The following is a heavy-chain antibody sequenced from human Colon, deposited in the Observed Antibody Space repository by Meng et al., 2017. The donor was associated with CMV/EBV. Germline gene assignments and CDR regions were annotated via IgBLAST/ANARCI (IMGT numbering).Heavy chain of an antibody. D-gene: IGHD2-21*01. CDR1: GFTFSDYG. V-gene: IGHV3-21*01. CDR2: IVSSSTYV. J-gene: IGHJ4*02. Sequence: SGFTFSDYGMTWVRQTPGKGLEWVSTIVSSSTYVFFADSVKGRFTISRDNAKNSLYLQMTSLRVEDTALYYCARHRSKDGMVGDSDYWGQGTLVTVSS. CDR3: ARHRSKDGMVGDSDY.